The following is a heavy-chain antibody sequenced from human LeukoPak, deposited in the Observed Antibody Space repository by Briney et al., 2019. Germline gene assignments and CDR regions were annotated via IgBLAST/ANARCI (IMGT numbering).Heavy chain of an antibody. CDR2: IYTSGST. D-gene: IGHD6-13*01. CDR1: GGSIGSGSYY. CDR3: ARASAAAFDF. V-gene: IGHV4-61*02. Sequence: PSQTLSLTCTVSGGSIGSGSYYWTWIRQPAGKGLEWIGRIYTSGSTNYDPSLKRRITISVDTSNNQFSLKMTSVTAADTAVYYCARASAAAFDFWGQGILVTVSS. J-gene: IGHJ4*02.